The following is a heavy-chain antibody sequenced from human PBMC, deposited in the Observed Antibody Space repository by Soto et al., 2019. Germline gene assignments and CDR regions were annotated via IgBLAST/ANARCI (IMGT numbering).Heavy chain of an antibody. J-gene: IGHJ4*02. D-gene: IGHD6-19*01. Sequence: EVQLVESGGGLVKPGGSLSLSCAASGFTFSSYTMNWVRQTPGKGLEWVSSISSGSNYIYYADSVKGRFTISRDNAKNSLYLQMNSLRAEDTAVYYCARGYHSSGFDYWGQGTLVTVSS. CDR3: ARGYHSSGFDY. CDR2: ISSGSNYI. CDR1: GFTFSSYT. V-gene: IGHV3-21*01.